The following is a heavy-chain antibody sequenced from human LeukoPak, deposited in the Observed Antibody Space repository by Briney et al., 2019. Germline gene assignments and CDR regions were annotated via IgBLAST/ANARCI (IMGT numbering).Heavy chain of an antibody. CDR2: TSWSSGNI. CDR1: GFMFDDYG. V-gene: IGHV3-9*01. CDR3: TKDRSRYYDTSGGFDC. J-gene: IGHJ4*02. Sequence: GRSLRLSCAASGFMFDDYGMHWVRQVPGKGLEWVSGTSWSSGNIGYADSVKGRCTISRDNGKNSLYLQLNSLRAEDTALYYCTKDRSRYYDTSGGFDCWGQGTLVTVSS. D-gene: IGHD3-22*01.